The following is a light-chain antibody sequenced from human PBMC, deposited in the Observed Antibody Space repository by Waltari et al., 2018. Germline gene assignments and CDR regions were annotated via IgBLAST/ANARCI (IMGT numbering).Light chain of an antibody. J-gene: IGLJ3*02. CDR3: SSYAGNANFEV. V-gene: IGLV2-8*01. CDR1: SSDVGGYNY. Sequence: QSALTQPPSASGSPGQSVTISCTGTSSDVGGYNYVYWYQQHPGQAPKLMIYEVSKRPSGVPDRFACSNAGNTASLTVSGLQAEYEADYYCSSYAGNANFEVFVGGTKLTVL. CDR2: EVS.